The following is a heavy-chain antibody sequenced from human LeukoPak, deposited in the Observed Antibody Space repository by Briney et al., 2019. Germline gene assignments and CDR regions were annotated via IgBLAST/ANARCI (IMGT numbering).Heavy chain of an antibody. CDR1: GGSISSYY. Sequence: PSETLSLTCTVSGGSISSYYWSWIRQPPGKGLEWIGYIYYRGSTNYNPSLKSRVTISVDTSKNQFSLKLASVTAADTAVYFCARSRGGFGDYGSWFDPWGQGTLVTVSS. CDR2: IYYRGST. D-gene: IGHD4-17*01. CDR3: ARSRGGFGDYGSWFDP. J-gene: IGHJ5*02. V-gene: IGHV4-59*12.